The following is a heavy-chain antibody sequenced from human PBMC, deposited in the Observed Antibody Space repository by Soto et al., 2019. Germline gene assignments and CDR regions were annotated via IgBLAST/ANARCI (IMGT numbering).Heavy chain of an antibody. Sequence: QVQLQQWGAGLLKPSETLSLTCAVYGGSISGHYWNWIRQPPGKGLEWIGEINHSGRTNYNPSLKSRFTISVDTSKNQFSLNLGPVTAADTAVYYCARGNRAAALVYWGQGTLVTVSS. CDR2: INHSGRT. D-gene: IGHD6-13*01. CDR1: GGSISGHY. CDR3: ARGNRAAALVY. V-gene: IGHV4-34*01. J-gene: IGHJ4*02.